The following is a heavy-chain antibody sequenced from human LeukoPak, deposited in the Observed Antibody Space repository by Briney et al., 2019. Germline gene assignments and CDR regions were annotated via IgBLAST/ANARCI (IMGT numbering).Heavy chain of an antibody. CDR1: GFAFSTYA. CDR2: ISYDGSVK. V-gene: IGHV3-30-3*01. Sequence: GGSLRLSCAASGFAFSTYAMHWVRQAPGKGLEWVAVISYDGSVKYYADSVKGRFTISRDNSKNTLYLQMNSLRSDTAVYYCVRRRRGYWFDPWGQGTLVTVSS. J-gene: IGHJ5*02. D-gene: IGHD3-10*01. CDR3: VRRRRGYWFDP.